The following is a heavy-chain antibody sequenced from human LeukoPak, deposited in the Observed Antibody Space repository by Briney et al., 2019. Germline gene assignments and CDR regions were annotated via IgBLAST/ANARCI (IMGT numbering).Heavy chain of an antibody. D-gene: IGHD4-11*01. Sequence: PSQTLSLTCTVSSGSISSGGYYWSWIRQHPGKGLEWIGYVYYSGSTYYNPSLKSRVTISVDTSKNQFSLKLSSVTAADTAVYYCAREKTTPEAVFDYWGQGTLVTVSS. CDR3: AREKTTPEAVFDY. J-gene: IGHJ4*02. CDR2: VYYSGST. CDR1: SGSISSGGYY. V-gene: IGHV4-31*03.